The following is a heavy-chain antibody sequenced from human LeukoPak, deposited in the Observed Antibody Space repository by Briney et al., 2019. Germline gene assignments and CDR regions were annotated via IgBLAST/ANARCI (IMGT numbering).Heavy chain of an antibody. J-gene: IGHJ6*02. V-gene: IGHV3-74*01. Sequence: GGSLRLSCAASGFTFSSYWMHWVRHAPGKGLVWVSRINSDGSSTSYADSVKGRFTISRDNAKNTLYLQMNSLRAEDTAVYYCARVRDTVVVPAAMRYYYYGMDVWGQGTTVTASS. D-gene: IGHD2-2*01. CDR1: GFTFSSYW. CDR3: ARVRDTVVVPAAMRYYYYGMDV. CDR2: INSDGSST.